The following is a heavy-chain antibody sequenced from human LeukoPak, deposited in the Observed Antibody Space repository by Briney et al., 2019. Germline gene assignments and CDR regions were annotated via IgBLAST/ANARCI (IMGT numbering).Heavy chain of an antibody. J-gene: IGHJ4*02. D-gene: IGHD6-13*01. CDR2: ISGSGDNT. Sequence: GGSLRLSCAASGFTFSSYAMSWVRQAPGKGLEWVSAISGSGDNTYYADSVKVRFTISRDNSKNTLCLQMNSLRAEDTAVYYCAKSSSSWYNFDYWGQGTLVTVSS. CDR1: GFTFSSYA. V-gene: IGHV3-23*01. CDR3: AKSSSSWYNFDY.